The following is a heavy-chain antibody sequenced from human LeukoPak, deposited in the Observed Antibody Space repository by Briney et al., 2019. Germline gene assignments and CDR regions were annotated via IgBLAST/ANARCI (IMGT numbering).Heavy chain of an antibody. D-gene: IGHD1-26*01. V-gene: IGHV1-18*01. Sequence: ASVKVSCKASGYTFTSYGISWVRRAPGQGLEWMGWISAYNGNTNYAQKLQGRVTMTTDTSTSTAYMELRSLRSDDTAVYYCARASRYSGSYYFDYWGQGTLVTVSS. CDR2: ISAYNGNT. CDR1: GYTFTSYG. J-gene: IGHJ4*02. CDR3: ARASRYSGSYYFDY.